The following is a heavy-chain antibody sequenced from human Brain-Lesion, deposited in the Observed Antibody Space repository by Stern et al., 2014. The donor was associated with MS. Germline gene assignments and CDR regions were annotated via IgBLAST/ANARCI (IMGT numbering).Heavy chain of an antibody. CDR2: MTEAGSTI. CDR3: VKDFGGEDDH. CDR1: GFTLSTYW. V-gene: IGHV3-74*01. Sequence: EVQLVASGGGLVQPGGSLRLSCAVSGFTLSTYWMHWVRQAPGKGLVWVSRMTEAGSTINYAGSVRGRFTISRDIAKNMLYLQMNDLRGEDTALYYCVKDFGGEDDHWGQGTRGTVSS. J-gene: IGHJ4*02. D-gene: IGHD2-21*01.